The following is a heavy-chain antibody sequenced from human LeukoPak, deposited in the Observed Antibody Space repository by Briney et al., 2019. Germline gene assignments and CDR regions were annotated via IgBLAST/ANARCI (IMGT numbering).Heavy chain of an antibody. CDR2: ISSSGSTI. V-gene: IGHV3-11*01. Sequence: GGSLRLSCAASGFTFSDYYVTWIRQAPGKGLEWVSYISSSGSTIYYADSVKGRFTISRDNAKNSLYLQMNSLRAEDTAVYYCARGSSGYYVPAEYFQHWGQGTLVTVSS. D-gene: IGHD3-22*01. CDR3: ARGSSGYYVPAEYFQH. J-gene: IGHJ1*01. CDR1: GFTFSDYY.